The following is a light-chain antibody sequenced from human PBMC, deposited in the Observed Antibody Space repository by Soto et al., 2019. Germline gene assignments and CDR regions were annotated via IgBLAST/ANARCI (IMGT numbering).Light chain of an antibody. CDR1: SSVVGTYDL. V-gene: IGLV2-14*02. Sequence: QSALTQPASVSGSPGQSITISCTGSSSVVGTYDLVSWYQQHPGKAPKLMIYEVSNRPSGVSNRFSGSKSGNTASLTISGLQAEDEADYYCSSYTSSSTYVFGTGTKVTVL. CDR3: SSYTSSSTYV. J-gene: IGLJ1*01. CDR2: EVS.